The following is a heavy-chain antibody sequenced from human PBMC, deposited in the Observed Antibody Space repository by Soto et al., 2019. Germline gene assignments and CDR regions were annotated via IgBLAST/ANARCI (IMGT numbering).Heavy chain of an antibody. V-gene: IGHV2-5*02. CDR2: IYWDDDK. D-gene: IGHD2-2*01. Sequence: QITLKESGPTLVKPTQTLTLTCTFSGFSLSTSGVGVGWIRQPPGKALEWLALIYWDDDKRYSPSLKSRLTLTKDNCKKRVVPTITNMDPVDTATYYCAHRRGEVVPAAMQSYANNWFDPWGQGTLVTVSS. J-gene: IGHJ5*02. CDR1: GFSLSTSGVG. CDR3: AHRRGEVVPAAMQSYANNWFDP.